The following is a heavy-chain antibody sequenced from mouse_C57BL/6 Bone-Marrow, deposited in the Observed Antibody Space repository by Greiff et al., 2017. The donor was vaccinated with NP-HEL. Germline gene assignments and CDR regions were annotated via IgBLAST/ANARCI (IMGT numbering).Heavy chain of an antibody. CDR3: AREAYYSNYVEFAY. D-gene: IGHD2-5*01. CDR2: ISDGGSYT. J-gene: IGHJ3*01. Sequence: DVKLVESGGGLVKPGGSLKLSCAASGFTFSSYAMSWVRQTPEKRLEWVATISDGGSYTYYPDNVKGRFTISRDNAKNNLYLQMSHLKSEDTAMYYCAREAYYSNYVEFAYWGQGTLVTVSA. V-gene: IGHV5-4*01. CDR1: GFTFSSYA.